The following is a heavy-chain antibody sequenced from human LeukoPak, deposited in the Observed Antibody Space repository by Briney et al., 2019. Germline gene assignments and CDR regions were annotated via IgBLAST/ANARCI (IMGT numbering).Heavy chain of an antibody. CDR1: GYTFTGYY. J-gene: IGHJ6*02. D-gene: IGHD2-8*01. CDR3: ARDLVLMVGYYYYGMDV. V-gene: IGHV1-2*02. Sequence: VASVKVSCKASGYTFTGYYMHWVRQAPGQGLEWMGWINPNSGGTNYAQKFQGRVTMTRDTSISTAYMELSRLRSDDTAVYYCARDLVLMVGYYYYGMDVWGQGTTATVSS. CDR2: INPNSGGT.